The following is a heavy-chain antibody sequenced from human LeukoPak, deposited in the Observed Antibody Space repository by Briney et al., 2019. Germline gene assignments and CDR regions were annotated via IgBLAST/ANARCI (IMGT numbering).Heavy chain of an antibody. V-gene: IGHV1-18*01. Sequence: RASVKVSCKASGYTFTNYGINWVRQAPGQGLEWMGWISGYNGDINYAQRLRGRVTMTTDTSTTTAYMELRSLSSDDTAVYYCARVLSREGYFDYWGQGTLVTVSP. J-gene: IGHJ4*02. D-gene: IGHD5-24*01. CDR2: ISGYNGDI. CDR3: ARVLSREGYFDY. CDR1: GYTFTNYG.